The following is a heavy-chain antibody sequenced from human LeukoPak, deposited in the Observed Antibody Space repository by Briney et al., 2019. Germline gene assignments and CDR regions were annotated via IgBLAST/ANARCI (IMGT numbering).Heavy chain of an antibody. V-gene: IGHV4-59*01. J-gene: IGHJ4*02. CDR3: ARSVDSVGFVN. D-gene: IGHD2/OR15-2a*01. Sequence: SETLSLTCTVPGGSLSSYYWSWIRQLPGKGLEWIGYIYYSGSTNYNPSLKSRVTISLDTSKNQFSLKLSSVTAADTAVYYCARSVDSVGFVNWGQGTLVTVSS. CDR1: GGSLSSYY. CDR2: IYYSGST.